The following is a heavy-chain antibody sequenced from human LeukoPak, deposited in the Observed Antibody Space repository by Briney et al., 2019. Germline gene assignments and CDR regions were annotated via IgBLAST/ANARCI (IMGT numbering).Heavy chain of an antibody. D-gene: IGHD2-2*01. CDR1: GYFITTGYH. CDR2: IFHNGNN. CDR3: ARVMYLSPPPLSAFDI. J-gene: IGHJ3*02. V-gene: IGHV4-38-2*02. Sequence: SETLSLTCTVSGYFITTGYHWGWIRQPPGKGLEWIGYIFHNGNNYYNPSLKSRVTISVDTSRNQFSLKLRSMTAADTAVYYCARVMYLSPPPLSAFDIWGQGTMVTVSS.